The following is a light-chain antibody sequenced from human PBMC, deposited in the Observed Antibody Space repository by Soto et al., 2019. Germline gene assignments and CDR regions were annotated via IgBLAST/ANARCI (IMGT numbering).Light chain of an antibody. CDR3: SSYAASSPL. CDR2: DVT. J-gene: IGLJ2*01. CDR1: SGDIGYYNH. V-gene: IGLV2-14*03. Sequence: QSVLTQPASVSGSPGQSITISCTGTSGDIGYYNHVSWYQQHPGKAPKVIIYDVTYRPSGVSNRFSCSRSGNTASLTISGLQPDDEADYYCSSYAASSPLFGGGTKLTVL.